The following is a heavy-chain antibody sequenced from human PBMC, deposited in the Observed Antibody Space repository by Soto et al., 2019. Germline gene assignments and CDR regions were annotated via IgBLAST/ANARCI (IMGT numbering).Heavy chain of an antibody. D-gene: IGHD2-8*01. CDR2: IYYSGST. CDR3: ARDIMGTNYYYYGMDV. Sequence: SDPLSLTCTVAGCTISSYFWSWIRQPPGKGLEWIGYIYYSGSTNYNPSLKSRVTISVDTSKNQFSLKLSSVTAADTAVYYCARDIMGTNYYYYGMDVWGQGTTVT. J-gene: IGHJ6*02. V-gene: IGHV4-59*01. CDR1: GCTISSYF.